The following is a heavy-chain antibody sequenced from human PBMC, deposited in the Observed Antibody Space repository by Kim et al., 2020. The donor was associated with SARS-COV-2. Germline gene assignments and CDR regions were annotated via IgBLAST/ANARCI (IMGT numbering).Heavy chain of an antibody. Sequence: KGRFTISRDNAKNSLYLHMNSLRAEDTAVYYCARAGRITMIVVVEGGAFDIWGQGTMVTVSS. D-gene: IGHD3-22*01. J-gene: IGHJ3*02. CDR3: ARAGRITMIVVVEGGAFDI. V-gene: IGHV3-11*06.